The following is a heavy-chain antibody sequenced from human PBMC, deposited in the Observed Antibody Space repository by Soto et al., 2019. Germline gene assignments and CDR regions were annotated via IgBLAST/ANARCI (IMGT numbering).Heavy chain of an antibody. J-gene: IGHJ6*02. CDR1: GFTFSSYS. D-gene: IGHD3-3*01. CDR2: ISSSSSTI. CDR3: ARDNFWSGYYYYGMDV. Sequence: EVQLVESGGGLVQPGGSLRLSCAASGFTFSSYSMNWVRQAPGKGLEWVSYISSSSSTIYYADSVKGRFTISRDNAKNSLYLQMNSLRDEDTAVYYCARDNFWSGYYYYGMDVWGQGTTVTVSS. V-gene: IGHV3-48*02.